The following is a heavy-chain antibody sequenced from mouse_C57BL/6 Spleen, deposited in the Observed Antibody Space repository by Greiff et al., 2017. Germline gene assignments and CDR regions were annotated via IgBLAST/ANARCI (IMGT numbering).Heavy chain of an antibody. CDR3: ATTVVAKGAMDY. CDR2: IDPSDSYT. CDR1: GYTFTSYW. D-gene: IGHD1-1*01. J-gene: IGHJ4*01. Sequence: QVQLQQPGAELVMPGASVKLSCKASGYTFTSYWMHWVKQRPGQGLEWIGEIDPSDSYTNYNQKFKGKSTLTVDKSSSTAYMQLSSLTSEDSAVYYCATTVVAKGAMDYWGQGTSVTVSS. V-gene: IGHV1-69*01.